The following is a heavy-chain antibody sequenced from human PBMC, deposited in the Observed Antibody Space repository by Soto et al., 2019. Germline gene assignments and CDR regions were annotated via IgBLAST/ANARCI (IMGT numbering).Heavy chain of an antibody. Sequence: PSETLSLTCTVSGGSISSYYWSWIRQPPGKGLEWIGYIYYSGSTNYNPSLKSRVTISVDTSKNQFSLKLSSVTAADTAVYYCARGFSSGWYGPNWFDPWGQGTLVTVSS. CDR1: GGSISSYY. D-gene: IGHD6-19*01. V-gene: IGHV4-59*01. CDR2: IYYSGST. CDR3: ARGFSSGWYGPNWFDP. J-gene: IGHJ5*02.